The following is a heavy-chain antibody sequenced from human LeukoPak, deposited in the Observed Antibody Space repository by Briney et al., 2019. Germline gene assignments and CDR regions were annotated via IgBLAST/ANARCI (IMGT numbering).Heavy chain of an antibody. V-gene: IGHV4-4*07. D-gene: IGHD6-13*01. J-gene: IGHJ4*02. CDR2: IYTSGST. CDR3: ARDGVENSSWYPLDS. CDR1: GASISSYY. Sequence: PSETLSFTCTVSGASISSYYWSWVRQPAGEGLEWIGRIYTSGSTNYKPSLKSRVTMSVDTSKNQFSLKLTSVTAADTAVYYCARDGVENSSWYPLDSWGPGTLVTVSS.